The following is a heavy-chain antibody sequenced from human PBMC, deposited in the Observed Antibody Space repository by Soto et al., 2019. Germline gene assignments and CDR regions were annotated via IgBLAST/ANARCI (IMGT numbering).Heavy chain of an antibody. J-gene: IGHJ6*02. V-gene: IGHV3-33*01. CDR1: GFSFSDYG. CDR2: IWFDASHE. D-gene: IGHD6-13*01. CDR3: ARDQGRATADGPLGNGLDV. Sequence: QVHLVESGGGVVQPGTSLRLSCAASGFSFSDYGMHWVRQAPGKGLEWLTIIWFDASHEYYADSVKGRFTISRDNSNNTLYLPLNSLTADDTAVYFCARDQGRATADGPLGNGLDVWGQGNAVTVAS.